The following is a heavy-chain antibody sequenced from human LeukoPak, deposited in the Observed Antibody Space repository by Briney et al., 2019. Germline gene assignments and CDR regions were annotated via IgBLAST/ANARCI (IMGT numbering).Heavy chain of an antibody. D-gene: IGHD6-13*01. CDR1: GGSISSSPYY. CDR2: IYYSGTT. Sequence: SETLSLTCTVSGGSISSSPYYWGWIRQPPGKGLEWIGSIYYSGTTHYNPSLESRVTISVDTSKNQFPLKLSSVTAADTAVYYCARGGIDSSSWYSIYFDYWGQGTLVTVSS. V-gene: IGHV4-39*06. CDR3: ARGGIDSSSWYSIYFDY. J-gene: IGHJ4*02.